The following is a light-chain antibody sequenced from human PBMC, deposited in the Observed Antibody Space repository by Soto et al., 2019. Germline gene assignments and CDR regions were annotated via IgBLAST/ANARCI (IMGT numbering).Light chain of an antibody. J-gene: IGKJ4*01. CDR2: KAS. Sequence: DIQMTHSPSTLSASVWDTVTITCRASQRISGWLAWHQQKPGKAPKLLMYKASTLQSGVPSRFSGNGSGTEFTRTISSLQPDDLAIYYCQQYSSSLLTFGGGTKVDIK. V-gene: IGKV1-5*03. CDR1: QRISGW. CDR3: QQYSSSLLT.